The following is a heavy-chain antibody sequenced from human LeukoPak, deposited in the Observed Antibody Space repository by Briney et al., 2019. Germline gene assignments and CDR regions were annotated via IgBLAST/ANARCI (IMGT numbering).Heavy chain of an antibody. V-gene: IGHV4-39*01. CDR2: IYYSGST. CDR1: GGSISSSSYY. D-gene: IGHD4-17*01. J-gene: IGHJ4*02. CDR3: ARLPTVTFFDY. Sequence: SETLSLTCTVSGGSISSSSYYWGWIRQPPGKGLEWIGSIYYSGSTYHNPSLKSRVTISVDTSKNQFSLRLSSVTAADTAVYYCARLPTVTFFDYWGQGTLVTVSS.